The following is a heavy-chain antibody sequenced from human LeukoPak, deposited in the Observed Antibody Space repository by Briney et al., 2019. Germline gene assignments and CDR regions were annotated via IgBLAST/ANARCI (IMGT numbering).Heavy chain of an antibody. CDR3: ARGPAWYDAFYFDY. D-gene: IGHD1-1*01. CDR1: GDIFSSNSAA. CDR2: TYYRSKWYN. Sequence: SQTLSLTCAISGDIFSSNSAAWNWIRQSPSRGLEWLGRTYYRSKWYNDYAVSVKSRITINPDTSKNQFSLQLNSVTPEDTAVYYCARGPAWYDAFYFDYWGQGTLVTVSS. J-gene: IGHJ4*02. V-gene: IGHV6-1*01.